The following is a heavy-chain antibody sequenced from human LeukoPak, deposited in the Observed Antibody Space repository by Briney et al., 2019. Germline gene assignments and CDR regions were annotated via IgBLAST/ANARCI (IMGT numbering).Heavy chain of an antibody. J-gene: IGHJ4*02. V-gene: IGHV3-48*01. CDR3: AKGVLMGDDAGLFDY. Sequence: PGGSLRLSCAASGFTFSSYSMNWVRQAPGKGLEWVSYISSSSSTIYYADSVKGRFTISRDNSKKTLYLQMNSLRAEDTAVYYCAKGVLMGDDAGLFDYWGQGTLVTVSS. CDR1: GFTFSSYS. CDR2: ISSSSSTI. D-gene: IGHD3-16*01.